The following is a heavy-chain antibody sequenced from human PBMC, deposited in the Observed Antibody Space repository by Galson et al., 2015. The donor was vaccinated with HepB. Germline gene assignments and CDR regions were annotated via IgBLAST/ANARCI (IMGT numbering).Heavy chain of an antibody. CDR3: ARAYSGTFYGMDV. J-gene: IGHJ6*02. D-gene: IGHD1-26*01. CDR1: GFIFSSYA. V-gene: IGHV3-30*04. Sequence: SLRLSCAASGFIFSSYAMHWVRQAPGKGLEWVAVISYDGSNKYYADSVKGRFTISRDNSKNTLYLQMNSLRAEDTAVYYCARAYSGTFYGMDVWGQGTTVTVSS. CDR2: ISYDGSNK.